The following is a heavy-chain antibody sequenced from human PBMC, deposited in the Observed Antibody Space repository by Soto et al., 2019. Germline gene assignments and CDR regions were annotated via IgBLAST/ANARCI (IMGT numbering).Heavy chain of an antibody. D-gene: IGHD2-2*01. CDR3: AKGRYCSSTSCPMSPSVPDY. CDR1: GFTFSSYA. V-gene: IGHV3-23*01. CDR2: ISGSGGST. Sequence: GGSLRLSCAASGFTFSSYAMSWVRQAPGKGLEWVSAISGSGGSTYYADSVKGRFTISRDNSKNTLYLQMNSLRAEDTAVYYCAKGRYCSSTSCPMSPSVPDYWGQGTLVTVSS. J-gene: IGHJ4*02.